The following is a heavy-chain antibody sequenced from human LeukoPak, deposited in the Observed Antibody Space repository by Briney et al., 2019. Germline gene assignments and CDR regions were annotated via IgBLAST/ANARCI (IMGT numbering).Heavy chain of an antibody. D-gene: IGHD6-6*01. J-gene: IGHJ6*02. CDR1: GGTISSGSYY. CDR2: IYTSGST. V-gene: IGHV4-61*02. CDR3: ARGGQLGFYYYYGMDV. Sequence: SQTLSLTCTVSGGTISSGSYYWSWIRQPAGKGLEWIGRIYTSGSTNYNPSLKSRVTISVDTSKNQFSLKLSSVTAADTAVYYRARGGQLGFYYYYGMDVWGQGTTVTVSS.